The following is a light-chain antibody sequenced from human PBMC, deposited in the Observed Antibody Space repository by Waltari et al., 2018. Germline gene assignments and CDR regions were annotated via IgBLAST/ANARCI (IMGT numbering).Light chain of an antibody. CDR3: CSYVGLGTYV. CDR1: SSDVGNYNL. Sequence: QSGLAQPASASGSPGPSITTTCTGTSSDVGNYNLVPWYQQRPGTAPRLLIYEVTKRAPGTSDRFSASKSGNTASLSISGLQAQEDEADYYCCSYVGLGTYVFGTGTKVTV. CDR2: EVT. V-gene: IGLV2-23*02. J-gene: IGLJ1*01.